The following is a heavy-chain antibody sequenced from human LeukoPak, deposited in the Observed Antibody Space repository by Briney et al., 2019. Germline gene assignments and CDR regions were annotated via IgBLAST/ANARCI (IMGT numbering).Heavy chain of an antibody. CDR1: GYSFTTNG. CDR2: ISTDSGKT. J-gene: IGHJ3*02. Sequence: GASVKVSCKASGYSFTTNGITWVRQAPGQGLEWMGWISTDSGKTNYAQKIQARVIMTTDTSTRTAYMELRSLRSDDTAVYYCARDRDHAFDIWGQGTRVT. V-gene: IGHV1-18*01. D-gene: IGHD5-24*01. CDR3: ARDRDHAFDI.